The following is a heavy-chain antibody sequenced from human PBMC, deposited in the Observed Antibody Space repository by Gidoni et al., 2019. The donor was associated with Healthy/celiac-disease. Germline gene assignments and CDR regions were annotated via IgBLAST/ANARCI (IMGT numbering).Heavy chain of an antibody. D-gene: IGHD4-17*01. Sequence: EVQLVQSGAELKTPGESLRISCKGSGYSFTSYWISWVRQMPGKGLEWMGRIDPSDSYTNDSPSFQGHVTISADKSISTAYLQWSSLKASDTAMYYCASGTVRRSEAFDIWGQGTMVTVSS. CDR1: GYSFTSYW. CDR2: IDPSDSYT. CDR3: ASGTVRRSEAFDI. V-gene: IGHV5-10-1*01. J-gene: IGHJ3*02.